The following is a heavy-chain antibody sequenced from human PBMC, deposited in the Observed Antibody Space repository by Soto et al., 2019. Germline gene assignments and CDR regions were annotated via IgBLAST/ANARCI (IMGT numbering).Heavy chain of an antibody. V-gene: IGHV3-7*01. Sequence: GGSLRLSCAASGFTFSSYWMSWVRQAPGKGLEWVANIKQDGSEKYYVDSVKGRFTISRDNAKNSLYLQMNSLRAEDTAVYYCARDRGYGDYGFFDYWGQGTLVTVSS. J-gene: IGHJ4*02. CDR3: ARDRGYGDYGFFDY. D-gene: IGHD4-17*01. CDR1: GFTFSSYW. CDR2: IKQDGSEK.